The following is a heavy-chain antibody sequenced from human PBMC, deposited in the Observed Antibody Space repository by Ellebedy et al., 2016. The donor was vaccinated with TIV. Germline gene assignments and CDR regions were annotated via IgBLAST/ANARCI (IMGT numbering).Heavy chain of an antibody. Sequence: SETLSLTXTVSGGSISSYYWSWIRQPPGKGLEWIGYIYYSGSTNYNPSLKSRVTISVDTSKNQFSLKLSSVTAADTAVYYCASGEYCGGDCRLALGYWGQGTLVTVSS. V-gene: IGHV4-59*01. CDR3: ASGEYCGGDCRLALGY. D-gene: IGHD2-21*02. J-gene: IGHJ4*02. CDR1: GGSISSYY. CDR2: IYYSGST.